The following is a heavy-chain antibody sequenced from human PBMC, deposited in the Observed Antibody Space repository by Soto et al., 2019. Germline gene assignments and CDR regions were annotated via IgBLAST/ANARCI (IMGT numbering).Heavy chain of an antibody. CDR1: GFTFSSYA. CDR3: SKSANSRYYYYYYMDV. CDR2: ISGSGGST. J-gene: IGHJ6*03. V-gene: IGHV3-23*01. Sequence: EVQLLESGGGLVQPGGSLRLSCAASGFTFSSYAMSWVRQAPGKGLEWVSAISGSGGSTYYADSVKGRFTISRDNSKNTLYLQMNSLRAEDTAVYYCSKSANSRYYYYYYMDVWGTGTTVTDSS. D-gene: IGHD6-13*01.